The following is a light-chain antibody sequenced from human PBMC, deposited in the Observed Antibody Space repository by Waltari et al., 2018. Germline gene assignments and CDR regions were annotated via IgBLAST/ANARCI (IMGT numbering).Light chain of an antibody. CDR2: GVS. CDR1: QSVSSN. CDR3: QQYNNGPPDT. J-gene: IGKJ2*01. V-gene: IGKV3-15*01. Sequence: EIVMTQSPAHLSVSTGERATIPCRASQSVSSNLAWYQQKPGQAPRLLIYGVSTRATGIPARFSGSGSGTEFTLTISSLQSEDFAVYFCQQYNNGPPDTFGQGTKLEIK.